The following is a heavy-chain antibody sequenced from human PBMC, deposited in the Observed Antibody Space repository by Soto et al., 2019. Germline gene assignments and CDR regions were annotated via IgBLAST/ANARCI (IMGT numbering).Heavy chain of an antibody. V-gene: IGHV3-48*02. CDR1: GFTFSSYS. J-gene: IGHJ5*02. Sequence: EVQLVESGGGLVQPGGSLRLSCAASGFTFSSYSMNWVRQAPGKGLEWVSYISSSSSTIYYADSVKGRFTISRDNAKNSLYLQKNSMREEDTAVYYCAREGGSLKWFDPWGQGSLVTVSS. CDR2: ISSSSSTI. CDR3: AREGGSLKWFDP. D-gene: IGHD1-26*01.